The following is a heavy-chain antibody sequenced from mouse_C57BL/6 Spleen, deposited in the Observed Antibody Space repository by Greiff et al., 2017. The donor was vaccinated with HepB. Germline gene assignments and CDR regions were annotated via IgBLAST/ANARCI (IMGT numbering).Heavy chain of an antibody. V-gene: IGHV3-6*01. CDR1: GYSITSGYY. D-gene: IGHD1-1*01. Sequence: DVKLQESGPGLVKPSQSLSLTCSVTGYSITSGYYWNWIRQFPGNKLEWMGYISYDGSNNYNPSLKNRISITRDTTKKQFFLKLNSVTTEDTATYYCAREDHDSSSPYYAMDYWGQGTSVTVSS. J-gene: IGHJ4*01. CDR3: AREDHDSSSPYYAMDY. CDR2: ISYDGSN.